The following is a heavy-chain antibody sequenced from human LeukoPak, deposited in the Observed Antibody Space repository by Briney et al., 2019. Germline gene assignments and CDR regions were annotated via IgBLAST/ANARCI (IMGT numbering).Heavy chain of an antibody. CDR1: GGSISSGGYY. CDR2: IYYSGST. Sequence: PSQTLSLTCTVSGGSISSGGYYWSWIRQHPGKGLEWIGYIYYSGSTYYNPSLKSRVTISVDTSKNQFSLKLSSVTAADTAVYYCARGSRGLHIDYWGQGTLVTVSS. V-gene: IGHV4-31*03. CDR3: ARGSRGLHIDY. J-gene: IGHJ4*02. D-gene: IGHD4-17*01.